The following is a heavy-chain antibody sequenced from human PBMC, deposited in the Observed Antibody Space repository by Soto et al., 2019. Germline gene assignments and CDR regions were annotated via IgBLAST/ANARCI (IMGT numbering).Heavy chain of an antibody. CDR3: ARDWDCSGGSCYSRAFDI. J-gene: IGHJ3*02. CDR1: GFTFSSYS. Sequence: GGSLRLSCAASGFTFSSYSMNWVRQAPGKGLEWVSSISSSSSYIYYADSVKGRFTISRDNAKNSLYLQMNSLRAEDTAVYYCARDWDCSGGSCYSRAFDIWGQGTMVTVSS. CDR2: ISSSSSYI. V-gene: IGHV3-21*01. D-gene: IGHD2-15*01.